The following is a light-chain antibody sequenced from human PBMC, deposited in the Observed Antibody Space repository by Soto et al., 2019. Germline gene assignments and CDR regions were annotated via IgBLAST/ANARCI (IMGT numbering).Light chain of an antibody. CDR3: QQSYSDPPGT. CDR1: QSISTY. CDR2: AAA. V-gene: IGKV1-39*01. Sequence: DIQMTQSPSSLSASVGDRVTITCRASQSISTYLNWYQHKPGKAPKLLIYAAANLQSGVPSRFSGSGSETDFTLTISSLQPEDFATYYCQQSYSDPPGTFGQGTQLEIK. J-gene: IGKJ2*02.